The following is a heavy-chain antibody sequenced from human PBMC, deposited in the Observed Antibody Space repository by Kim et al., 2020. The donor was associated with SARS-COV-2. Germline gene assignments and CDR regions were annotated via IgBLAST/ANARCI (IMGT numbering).Heavy chain of an antibody. V-gene: IGHV3-33*01. CDR3: ARAPITIVGVAPLDY. CDR1: GFTFSSYG. CDR2: IWYDGSNK. J-gene: IGHJ4*02. Sequence: GGSLRLSCAASGFTFSSYGMHWVRQAPGKGLEWVAVIWYDGSNKYYADSVKGRFTISRDNSKNTLYLQMNSLRAEDTAVYYCARAPITIVGVAPLDYWGQGTLVTVSS. D-gene: IGHD3-3*01.